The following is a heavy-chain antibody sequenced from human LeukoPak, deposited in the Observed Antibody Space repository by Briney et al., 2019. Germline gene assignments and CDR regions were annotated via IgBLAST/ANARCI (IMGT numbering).Heavy chain of an antibody. CDR1: GFTVSSNY. V-gene: IGHV3-66*01. Sequence: GGSLRLSCAASGFTVSSNYMSWVRQAPGKGLEWVSVIYSGGSTYYADSVKGRFTISRDNSKNTLYLQMNGLRAEDTAVYYCAREVYSNYVSGMDVWGQGTTVTVSS. J-gene: IGHJ6*02. D-gene: IGHD4-11*01. CDR3: AREVYSNYVSGMDV. CDR2: IYSGGST.